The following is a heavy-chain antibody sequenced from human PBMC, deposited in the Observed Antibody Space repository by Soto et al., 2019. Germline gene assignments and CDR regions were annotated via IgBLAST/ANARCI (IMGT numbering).Heavy chain of an antibody. J-gene: IGHJ4*02. CDR3: ARVAYCGGDCYSDY. D-gene: IGHD2-21*02. CDR2: IIPILGIA. Sequence: QVQLVQSGAEVKKPGSSVKVSCKASGGTFSSYTISWVRQAPGQGLEWMGRIIPILGIANYAQKFQGRVTITADKTTSTADRELSSLRSEDTAGYYWARVAYCGGDCYSDYWGQGTLVTVSS. CDR1: GGTFSSYT. V-gene: IGHV1-69*02.